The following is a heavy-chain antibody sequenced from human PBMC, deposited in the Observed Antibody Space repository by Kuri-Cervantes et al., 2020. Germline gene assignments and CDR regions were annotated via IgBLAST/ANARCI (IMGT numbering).Heavy chain of an antibody. CDR3: ARDSHDIVDY. V-gene: IGHV3-30*03. J-gene: IGHJ4*02. D-gene: IGHD3-9*01. CDR1: GFTFSSYG. CDR2: ISYDGNKK. Sequence: GESLKISCAASGFTFSSYGMHWVRQAPGKGLEWVAVISYDGNKKYYADSVKGRFTISRDNSKNTLYLQMDSLRAEDTAVYYCARDSHDIVDYWGQGTLVTVSS.